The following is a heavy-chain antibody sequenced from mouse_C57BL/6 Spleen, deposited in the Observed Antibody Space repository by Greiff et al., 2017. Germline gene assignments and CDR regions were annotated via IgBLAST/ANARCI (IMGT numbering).Heavy chain of an antibody. CDR1: GYAFSSSW. Sequence: QVQLLQSGPELVKPGASVKISCTASGYAFSSSWMNWVQQRPGKGLEWIGRIYPGDGDTYYTGKFKGKATLTADNSSSTAYMQLSSLTSEDSAVYYCARPYYYSPDAMDYWGQGTSVTVSS. D-gene: IGHD2-4*01. CDR2: IYPGDGDT. V-gene: IGHV1-82*01. J-gene: IGHJ4*01. CDR3: ARPYYYSPDAMDY.